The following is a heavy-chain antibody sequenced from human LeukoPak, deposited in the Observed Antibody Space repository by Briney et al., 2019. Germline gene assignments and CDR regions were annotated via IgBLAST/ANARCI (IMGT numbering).Heavy chain of an antibody. D-gene: IGHD2-15*01. V-gene: IGHV3-21*01. J-gene: IGHJ4*02. CDR2: ISSSSSYI. CDR1: GFTFSSYS. CDR3: ASCSGGSCYSGRIDY. Sequence: GGSLRLSCAASGFTFSSYSMNWVRQAPGKGLEWVSSISSSSSYIYYADSVKGRSTISRDNARNSLYLQMNSLRAEDTAVYYCASCSGGSCYSGRIDYWGQGTLVTVS.